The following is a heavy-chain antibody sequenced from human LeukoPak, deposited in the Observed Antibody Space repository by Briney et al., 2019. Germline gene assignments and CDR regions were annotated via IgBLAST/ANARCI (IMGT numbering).Heavy chain of an antibody. Sequence: SETLSLTCAVYGGSFSGYYWGWIRQPPGKGLEWIGSIYHSGSTYYNPSLKSRVTISVDTSRNQFSLKLSSVTAADTAVYYCARDHIWGSYRLFDPWGQGTLVTVSS. CDR1: GGSFSGYY. J-gene: IGHJ5*02. CDR2: IYHSGST. V-gene: IGHV4-38-2*02. D-gene: IGHD3-16*02. CDR3: ARDHIWGSYRLFDP.